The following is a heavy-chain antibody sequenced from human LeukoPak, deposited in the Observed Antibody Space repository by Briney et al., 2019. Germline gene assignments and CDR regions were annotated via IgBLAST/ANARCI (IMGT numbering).Heavy chain of an antibody. V-gene: IGHV4-30-4*01. J-gene: IGHJ5*02. D-gene: IGHD5-12*01. Sequence: PSETLSLTCTVSGGSISSGDYYWSWIRQPPGKGLEWIGYIYYSGSTYYNPSLKSRVTISVDTSKNQFSLKLSSVTAADTAVYYCARDDSGYGGTRFDPWGQGTLVTVSS. CDR1: GGSISSGDYY. CDR3: ARDDSGYGGTRFDP. CDR2: IYYSGST.